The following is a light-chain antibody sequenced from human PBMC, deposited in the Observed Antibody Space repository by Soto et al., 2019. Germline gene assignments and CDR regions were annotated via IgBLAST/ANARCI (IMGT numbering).Light chain of an antibody. CDR2: GAS. J-gene: IGKJ5*01. CDR1: QSVSSSS. Sequence: ETVLTQSPGTLSLSPGERATLCCRASQSVSSSSLAWYQQRPGQAPRXXIYGASSRATGIPDRFSGSGSGTDLTITISRLEPEDFAVYYCQQYGSSPITFGQGTRLEIK. V-gene: IGKV3-20*01. CDR3: QQYGSSPIT.